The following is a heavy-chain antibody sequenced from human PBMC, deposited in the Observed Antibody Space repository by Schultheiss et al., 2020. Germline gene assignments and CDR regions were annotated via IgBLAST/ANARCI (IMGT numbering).Heavy chain of an antibody. Sequence: GGSLRLSCAASGFTFSSYAMSWVRQAPGKGLEWVGRIKSKTDGGTTDYAAPVKGRFTISRDDSKNTLYLQMNSLKTEDTAVYYCTTDRPAVVVVAATLFDYWGQGTLVTVSS. CDR2: IKSKTDGGTT. CDR3: TTDRPAVVVVAATLFDY. CDR1: GFTFSSYA. D-gene: IGHD2-15*01. J-gene: IGHJ4*02. V-gene: IGHV3-15*01.